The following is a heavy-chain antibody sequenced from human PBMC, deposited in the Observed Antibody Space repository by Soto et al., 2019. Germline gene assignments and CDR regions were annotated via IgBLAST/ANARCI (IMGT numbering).Heavy chain of an antibody. J-gene: IGHJ6*02. Sequence: XESLKVSCKSSGHSFTTYWIALVRQMPGKGLEWMGIINPGDSDIRYSPSFQGQVTISADNSISTAYLQWSSLKASDTAMYYCARNEQFYYYYYGMDVWGQGTAVTVSS. V-gene: IGHV5-51*01. CDR2: INPGDSDI. D-gene: IGHD4-4*01. CDR3: ARNEQFYYYYYGMDV. CDR1: GHSFTTYW.